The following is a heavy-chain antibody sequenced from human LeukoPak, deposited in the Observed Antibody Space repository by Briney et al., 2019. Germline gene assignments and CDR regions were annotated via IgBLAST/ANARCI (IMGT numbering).Heavy chain of an antibody. D-gene: IGHD6-19*01. CDR3: ARSYRGWYESRLDY. Sequence: GGSLRLSCAASGFTFSSYWMSWVRQAPGKGLEWVSYISSSGSTIYYADSVKGRFTISRDNAKNSLYLQMNSLRAEDTAVYYCARSYRGWYESRLDYWGQGTLVTVSS. J-gene: IGHJ4*02. CDR2: ISSSGSTI. CDR1: GFTFSSYW. V-gene: IGHV3-48*04.